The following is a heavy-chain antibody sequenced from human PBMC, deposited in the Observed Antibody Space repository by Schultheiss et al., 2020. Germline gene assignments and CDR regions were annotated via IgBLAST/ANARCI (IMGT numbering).Heavy chain of an antibody. J-gene: IGHJ4*02. CDR1: GGSFSSTSYY. D-gene: IGHD1-26*01. V-gene: IGHV4-61*01. CDR3: ARGPSGNYYHLDY. Sequence: SQTLSLTCTVSGGSFSSTSYYWSWIRQPPGKGLEWIEYIYYSGSTSYNPSLKSRVTISVDTSKNQFSLKLSSVTAADTAMYYCARGPSGNYYHLDYWGQGTLVTVSS. CDR2: IYYSGST.